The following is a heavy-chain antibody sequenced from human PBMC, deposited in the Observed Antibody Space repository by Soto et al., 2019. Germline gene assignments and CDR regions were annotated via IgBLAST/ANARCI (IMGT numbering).Heavy chain of an antibody. CDR2: ISAYNGNT. V-gene: IGHV1-18*01. CDR3: ARPITSPDHLDI. CDR1: GYTFTNYG. Sequence: QVQLVQSGAEVKKPGASVKVSCKASGYTFTNYGISWVRQAPGQGLEWMGWISAYNGNTDYVQKLQGRVTMTTDTSTRTAYMELRSLRSDDTAVYYCARPITSPDHLDIWGQGTMVTVSS. D-gene: IGHD1-20*01. J-gene: IGHJ3*02.